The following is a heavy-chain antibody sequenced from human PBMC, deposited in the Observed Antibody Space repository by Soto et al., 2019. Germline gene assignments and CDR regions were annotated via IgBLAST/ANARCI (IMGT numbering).Heavy chain of an antibody. J-gene: IGHJ4*02. CDR2: ISSSSNTM. V-gene: IGHV3-48*01. Sequence: EVQLVESGGDLVQPGGSLRLSCAASGFSFSTYGMTWVRQAPGKGLEWISYISSSSNTMYYAGSVRGRFAISRDNAKNSLPLPMNSLRAEDTAVYYCSTAGAGRFESYYASGALDYWGQGTLVTVSS. CDR3: STAGAGRFESYYASGALDY. CDR1: GFSFSTYG. D-gene: IGHD3-10*01.